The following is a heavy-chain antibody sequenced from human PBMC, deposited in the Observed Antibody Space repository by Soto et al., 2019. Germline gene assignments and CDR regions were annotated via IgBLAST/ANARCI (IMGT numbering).Heavy chain of an antibody. V-gene: IGHV3-11*01. CDR1: GFTFSDYY. Sequence: QVQLVESGGGLVKPGGSLRLSCAASGFTFSDYYMSWIRQAPGKGLEWVSYISSSGSTIYYAGSVKGRFTISRDNAMNSLYLHMNRLRAEDTAVYYCAREAPGRTTVVTHYFIAFWGQGTLVTVSS. D-gene: IGHD4-17*01. CDR2: ISSSGSTI. CDR3: AREAPGRTTVVTHYFIAF. J-gene: IGHJ4*02.